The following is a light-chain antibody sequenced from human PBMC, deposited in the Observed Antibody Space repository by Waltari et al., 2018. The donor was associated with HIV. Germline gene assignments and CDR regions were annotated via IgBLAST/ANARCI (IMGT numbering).Light chain of an antibody. V-gene: IGKV2-28*01. J-gene: IGKJ1*01. CDR3: MQSLQTPPWT. CDR1: QNILKSNGYNY. CDR2: LAS. Sequence: EIVMSQSPVSLSVSPGEPASIFCRSSQNILKSNGYNYLDWYLQRPGQSPQLLIYLASTRASGVPDRFSGSGSGTNFTLRISNMEAEDVGVYYCMQSLQTPPWTFGQGTKLEI.